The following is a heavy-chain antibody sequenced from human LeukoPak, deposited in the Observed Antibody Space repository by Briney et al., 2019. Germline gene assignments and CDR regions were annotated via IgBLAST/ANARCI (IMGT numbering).Heavy chain of an antibody. CDR2: IIPIFGTA. CDR3: ARYCSSTSCYTGTAFDY. J-gene: IGHJ4*02. CDR1: GGTFSSYA. Sequence: SVKVSCKAPGGTFSSYAISWVRQAPGQGLEWMGGIIPIFGTANYAQKFQGRVTITADESTSTAYMELSSLRSEDTAVYYCARYCSSTSCYTGTAFDYWGQGTLVTVSS. V-gene: IGHV1-69*13. D-gene: IGHD2-2*02.